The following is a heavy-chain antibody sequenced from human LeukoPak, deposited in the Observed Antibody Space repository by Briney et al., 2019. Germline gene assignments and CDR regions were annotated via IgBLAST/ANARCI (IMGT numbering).Heavy chain of an antibody. CDR1: GFTFSSNG. CDR2: ISYDGSNK. J-gene: IGHJ4*02. Sequence: GGSLRLSCAASGFTFSSNGMHWVRQAPGKGLEWVAVISYDGSNKYYADSVKGRFTISRDNSKNTLYLQMNSLRAEDTAVYYCAKDKLGMEYYFDYWGQGTLVTVSS. V-gene: IGHV3-30*18. CDR3: AKDKLGMEYYFDY. D-gene: IGHD7-27*01.